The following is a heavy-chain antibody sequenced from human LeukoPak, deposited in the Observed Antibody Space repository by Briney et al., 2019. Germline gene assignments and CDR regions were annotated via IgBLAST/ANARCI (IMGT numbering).Heavy chain of an antibody. CDR1: GGSFSGYY. Sequence: SETLSLTCAVYGGSFSGYYWSWIRQPPGKGLEWIGEINHSGSTNYNPSLKSRVTISVDTSKNQFSLKLSSVTAADTAVYYCAGSNCSSTSCYSNYYGMDVWGQGTTVTVSS. V-gene: IGHV4-34*01. D-gene: IGHD2-2*01. CDR2: INHSGST. J-gene: IGHJ6*02. CDR3: AGSNCSSTSCYSNYYGMDV.